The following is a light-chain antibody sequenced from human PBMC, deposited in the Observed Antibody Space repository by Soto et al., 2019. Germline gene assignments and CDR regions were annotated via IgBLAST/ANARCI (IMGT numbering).Light chain of an antibody. J-gene: IGLJ2*01. CDR1: SSDVGAYNY. CDR3: NSFAGSAHVV. V-gene: IGLV2-8*01. CDR2: DVS. Sequence: QSALAQPPSASGSPGQSVTISCTGTSSDVGAYNYVSWYQQHPGKAPKHIIYDVSQRPSGVPDRFSGSKSGNTASLTVSGLQAEDEAVYYCNSFAGSAHVVFGGGTKVTVL.